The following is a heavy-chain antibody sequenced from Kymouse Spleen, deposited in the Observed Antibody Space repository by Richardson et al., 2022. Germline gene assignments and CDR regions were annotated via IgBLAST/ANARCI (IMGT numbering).Heavy chain of an antibody. D-gene: IGHD5-12*01. CDR3: AREGVATIGNFDY. J-gene: IGHJ4*02. CDR2: INHSGST. CDR1: GGSFSGYY. Sequence: QVQLQQWGAGLLKPSETLSLTCAVYGGSFSGYYWSWIRQPPGKGLEWIGEINHSGSTNYNPSLKSRVTISVDTSKNQFSLKLSSVTAADTAVYYCAREGVATIGNFDYWGQGTLVTVSS. V-gene: IGHV4-34*01.